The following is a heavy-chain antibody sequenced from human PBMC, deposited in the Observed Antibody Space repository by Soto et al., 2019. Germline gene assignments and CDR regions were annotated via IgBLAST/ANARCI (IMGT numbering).Heavy chain of an antibody. Sequence: SQTLSLTCAISGDSVSSNSAGWNWIRQSPSRGLEWLGRTYYRSKWYNDYAGSVRSRITINPDTAKNQFSLHLNSVTPEDTAVYYCAREVGPPGALGVALMCFDNWGQGTLVTVSS. J-gene: IGHJ4*02. D-gene: IGHD3-3*01. CDR2: TYYRSKWYN. V-gene: IGHV6-1*01. CDR3: AREVGPPGALGVALMCFDN. CDR1: GDSVSSNSAG.